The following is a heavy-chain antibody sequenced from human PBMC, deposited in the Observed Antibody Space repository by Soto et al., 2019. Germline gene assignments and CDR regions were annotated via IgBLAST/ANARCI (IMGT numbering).Heavy chain of an antibody. CDR1: GYSFTSYW. Sequence: GESLKISCKGSGYSFTSYWISWVRQVPGKGLEWMGRIDPSDSYTNYSPSFQGHVTISADKSISTAYLQWSSLKASDTAMYYCASPNCSGGSCYSVAFDIWGQGTMVTVSS. CDR2: IDPSDSYT. CDR3: ASPNCSGGSCYSVAFDI. J-gene: IGHJ3*02. V-gene: IGHV5-10-1*01. D-gene: IGHD2-15*01.